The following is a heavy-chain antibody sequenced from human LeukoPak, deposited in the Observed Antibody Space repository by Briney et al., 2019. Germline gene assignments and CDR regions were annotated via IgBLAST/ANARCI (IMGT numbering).Heavy chain of an antibody. J-gene: IGHJ4*02. CDR3: ARGRGGPPFDF. V-gene: IGHV3-64*01. Sequence: GGSLRLSCAASGFSFRGYGMHWVRQAPGRGLQYVSAISADGGTTDYLNSVKGRFTISRDNSKNTLYLQMGRLRSDDTAIYYCARGRGGPPFDFWGQGTVFTVAS. CDR1: GFSFRGYG. D-gene: IGHD3-10*01. CDR2: ISADGGTT.